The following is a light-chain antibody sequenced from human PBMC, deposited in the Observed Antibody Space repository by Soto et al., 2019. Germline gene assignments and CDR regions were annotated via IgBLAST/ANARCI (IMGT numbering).Light chain of an antibody. J-gene: IGLJ1*01. CDR2: DVA. V-gene: IGLV2-14*03. CDR3: VSYTSSTTYV. Sequence: QSVLTQPASVSDSPGQSITISCTGTSSDVGGSNFVSWYQQHPGKPPKLIIYDVANRPSGVSNRFSGSKSGSTASLIIPRLQTEDEADYYCVSYTSSTTYVFGNGTQLTVL. CDR1: SSDVGGSNF.